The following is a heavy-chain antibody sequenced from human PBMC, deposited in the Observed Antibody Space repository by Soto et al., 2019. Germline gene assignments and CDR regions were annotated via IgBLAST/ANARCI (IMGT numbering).Heavy chain of an antibody. J-gene: IGHJ4*02. CDR3: ASRTVTDGFDY. D-gene: IGHD4-17*01. CDR1: GFTFSSYA. CDR2: ISYDGSNK. Sequence: QVQLVESGGGVVQPGRSLRLSCAASGFTFSSYAMHWVRQAPGKGLEWVAVISYDGSNKYYADSVKGRFTISRDNSKNTLYLQMNSLRAEDTAVYYCASRTVTDGFDYWGQGTLVAVSS. V-gene: IGHV3-30-3*01.